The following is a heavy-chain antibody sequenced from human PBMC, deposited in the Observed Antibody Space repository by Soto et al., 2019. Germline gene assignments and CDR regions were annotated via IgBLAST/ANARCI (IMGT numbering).Heavy chain of an antibody. D-gene: IGHD3-22*01. CDR3: ARALSGYDSSGG. CDR1: GFTFSSYS. CDR2: ISRSSSTI. V-gene: IGHV3-48*02. J-gene: IGHJ4*02. Sequence: EVQLVESGGGLVQPGGSLRLSCAASGFTFSSYSMNWVRQAPGKGLEWVSYISRSSSTIYYADSVKGRFTISRDNAKNSLYLQMISLGDEDTAVYYCARALSGYDSSGGWGQGTLVTVSS.